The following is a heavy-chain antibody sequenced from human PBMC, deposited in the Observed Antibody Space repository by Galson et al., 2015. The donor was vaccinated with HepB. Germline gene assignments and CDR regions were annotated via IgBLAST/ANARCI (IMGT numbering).Heavy chain of an antibody. CDR2: IGSDGSST. J-gene: IGHJ6*02. Sequence: GLEWVSAIGSDGSSTFYADSVKGRSTISRDSGNTLYLQMNSLRAEDTAIYYCAKDLGVRGEYYYYGMDVWGQGTTVTVSS. V-gene: IGHV3-23*01. D-gene: IGHD3-10*01. CDR3: AKDLGVRGEYYYYGMDV.